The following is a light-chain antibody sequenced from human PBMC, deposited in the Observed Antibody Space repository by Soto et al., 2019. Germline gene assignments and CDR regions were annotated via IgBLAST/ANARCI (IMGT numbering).Light chain of an antibody. CDR3: QQRSNWPIT. CDR2: GAS. J-gene: IGKJ5*01. V-gene: IGKV3D-20*02. Sequence: EIVLTPSPGTLSLSPVERATLSCRASQSVSNNYLAWYQQKPGQAPRLLIYGASNRATGIPDRFSGSGSGTDFTLTISRLEPEDFAVYYCQQRSNWPITFGRGTRLEIK. CDR1: QSVSNNY.